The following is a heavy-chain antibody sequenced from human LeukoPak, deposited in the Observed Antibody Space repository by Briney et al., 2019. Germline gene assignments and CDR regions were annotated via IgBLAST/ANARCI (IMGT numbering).Heavy chain of an antibody. J-gene: IGHJ1*01. CDR3: AKGYDYDTSGTPTH. CDR1: GFTFDDYA. CDR2: ISWNSGNI. V-gene: IGHV3-9*01. Sequence: GGSLRLSCVASGFTFDDYAMHWVRHAPGKGLEWVSGISWNSGNIGYADSVKGRFTISRDNAKNSLYLQMNSLRAEDTALYYCAKGYDYDTSGTPTHWGQGTLVTVSS. D-gene: IGHD3-22*01.